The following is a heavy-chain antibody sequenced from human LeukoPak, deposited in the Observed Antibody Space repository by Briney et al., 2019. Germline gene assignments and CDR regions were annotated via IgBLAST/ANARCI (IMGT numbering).Heavy chain of an antibody. V-gene: IGHV4-30-2*01. Sequence: PQTLSLTSAVSVGSTSSGGSSCSWTRQPRGEGLGWLTYIYVSARTYSSPSLKSRVTISVDRSKNQFSLKLSSVPGADTAVYYCARGSPYYYYGMDVWGQGTTVTVSS. CDR1: VGSTSSGGSS. J-gene: IGHJ6*02. CDR2: IYVSART. CDR3: ARGSPYYYYGMDV.